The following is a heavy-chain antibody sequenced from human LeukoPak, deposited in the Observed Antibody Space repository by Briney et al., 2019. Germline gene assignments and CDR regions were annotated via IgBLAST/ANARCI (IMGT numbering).Heavy chain of an antibody. CDR3: GRGEQYYYYDVDV. CDR1: GFTFSDYY. V-gene: IGHV3-33*08. CDR2: VWDDGSSQ. D-gene: IGHD1-26*01. Sequence: GGSLRLSCAASGFTFSDYYMNWIRQAPGKGLEWVAVVWDDGSSQNYADSVKGRFTISRDNAKNSLYLQMSSLRAEDTAVYYCGRGEQYYYYDVDVWGQGTTVTVSS. J-gene: IGHJ6*02.